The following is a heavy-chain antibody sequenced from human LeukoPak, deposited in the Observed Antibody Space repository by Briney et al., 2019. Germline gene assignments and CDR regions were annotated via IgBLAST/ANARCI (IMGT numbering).Heavy chain of an antibody. J-gene: IGHJ3*02. CDR3: ARVGNCVTVVRGGCWRGAFDI. Sequence: SETLSLTCAVSGGSISSGGYSWSWIRQPPGKGLEWIGYIYHSGSTYYNPSLKSRVTISVDRSKNQFSLKLSSVTAADTAVYYCARVGNCVTVVRGGCWRGAFDIWGQGTMVTVSS. V-gene: IGHV4-30-2*01. CDR2: IYHSGST. D-gene: IGHD3-10*01. CDR1: GGSISSGGYS.